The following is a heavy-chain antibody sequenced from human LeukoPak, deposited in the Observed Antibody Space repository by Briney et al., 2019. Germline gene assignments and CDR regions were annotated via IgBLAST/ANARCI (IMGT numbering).Heavy chain of an antibody. J-gene: IGHJ4*02. CDR2: INPNSSGT. D-gene: IGHD2-21*02. Sequence: ASVKVSCKASGYTFTDYYIHWVRQAPGQGLEWMGRINPNSSGTEYAQKFRGRVTMTRDTSTSTAYMELSRLTSDDTAVFYCSRQIPTLGDTLNWGARTLVTVSS. CDR3: SRQIPTLGDTLN. V-gene: IGHV1-2*06. CDR1: GYTFTDYY.